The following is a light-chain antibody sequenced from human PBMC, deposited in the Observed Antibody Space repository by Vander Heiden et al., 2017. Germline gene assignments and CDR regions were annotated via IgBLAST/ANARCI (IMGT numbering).Light chain of an antibody. CDR1: QSVTRY. Sequence: EIVLTQTPATLSLSPGERATLSCRASQSVTRYLAWYQQKPGQAPRLFIYGASNRATGIPARFSGSASGTDFTLTISSLDPEDFAVYYCHQRSNWPLTFGGGTKVEIK. CDR3: HQRSNWPLT. V-gene: IGKV3-11*01. J-gene: IGKJ4*01. CDR2: GAS.